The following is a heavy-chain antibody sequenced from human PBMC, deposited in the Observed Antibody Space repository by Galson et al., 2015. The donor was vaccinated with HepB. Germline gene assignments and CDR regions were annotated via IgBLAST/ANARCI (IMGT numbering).Heavy chain of an antibody. Sequence: SLRLSCAASGFTFSNYAMSWVRQAPGKGLEWISSISGSAYSTYYADSVKGRFFISRDNSKNTLYLHMNSLRAEDTAAYYCVKEGSWFGGDWFDPRGQGALVTVS. V-gene: IGHV3-23*01. D-gene: IGHD3-16*01. CDR2: ISGSAYST. CDR1: GFTFSNYA. J-gene: IGHJ5*02. CDR3: VKEGSWFGGDWFDP.